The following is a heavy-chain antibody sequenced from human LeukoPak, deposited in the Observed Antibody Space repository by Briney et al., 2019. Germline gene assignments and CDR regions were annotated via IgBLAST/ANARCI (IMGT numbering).Heavy chain of an antibody. CDR3: ARSRIEMATISPADY. CDR2: IYHSGST. J-gene: IGHJ4*02. V-gene: IGHV4-38-2*02. Sequence: SETLSLTCTVSGYSISSGYYWGWIRQPPGKGLEWIGSIYHSGSTYYNPSLKSRVTISVDTSNEQFSLKLTSVTAADSAVYYCARSRIEMATISPADYWGQGTLVTVSS. CDR1: GYSISSGYY. D-gene: IGHD5-24*01.